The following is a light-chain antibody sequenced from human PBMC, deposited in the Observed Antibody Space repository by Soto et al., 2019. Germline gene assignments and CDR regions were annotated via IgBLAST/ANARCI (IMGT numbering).Light chain of an antibody. CDR2: HAS. Sequence: DIQMTQSPSTLSASVGYRVTITCRASQFVSSWLAWYQQKPGKVPKLLIFHASNLESGVPSRFSGSGSGTEFTLTISSLQPDDFATYYCQQYNSYPWTFGQGTKVDIK. V-gene: IGKV1-5*01. CDR1: QFVSSW. CDR3: QQYNSYPWT. J-gene: IGKJ1*01.